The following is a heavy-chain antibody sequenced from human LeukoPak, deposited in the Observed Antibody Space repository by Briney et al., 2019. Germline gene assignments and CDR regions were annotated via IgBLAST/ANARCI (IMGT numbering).Heavy chain of an antibody. J-gene: IGHJ4*02. CDR3: ARVGREVTTGYFDD. CDR1: GFSFSTYE. D-gene: IGHD2-21*02. Sequence: GGSLRLSCVAYGFSFSTYEMNWVRQAPGKGLEWVAYISTSGSSVYYADSLKGRFTVSRDNAKSSLFLQVDSLTVADTAVYYCARVGREVTTGYFDDWGQGTLVAVSS. V-gene: IGHV3-48*03. CDR2: ISTSGSSV.